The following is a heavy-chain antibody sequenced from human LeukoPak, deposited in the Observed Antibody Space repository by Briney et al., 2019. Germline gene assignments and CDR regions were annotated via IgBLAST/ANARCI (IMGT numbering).Heavy chain of an antibody. J-gene: IGHJ5*02. D-gene: IGHD3-10*01. CDR2: MNPHSGNT. V-gene: IGHV1-8*01. CDR1: GYTFTSYD. CDR3: AKLAGPTMVRGFSWFDV. Sequence: ASVNVSCKASGYTFTSYDINWVRQATGQGLEWMGWMNPHSGNTGYAQKLQGRVTMTRNTSISTAYMEPSSLTSEDTAVYYCAKLAGPTMVRGFSWFDVWGQGTLVTVSS.